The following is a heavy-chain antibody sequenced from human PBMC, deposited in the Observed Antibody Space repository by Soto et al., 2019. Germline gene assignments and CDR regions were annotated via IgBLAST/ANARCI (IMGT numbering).Heavy chain of an antibody. J-gene: IGHJ6*02. CDR3: TPGATSGRSGNYHCGLDV. CDR1: GDSVASNSAA. Sequence: SQTLSLTCAISGDSVASNSAAWNWIRQSPSRGLEWLGRTYYRSKWYTDYAESVKSRITINPDTSKNQVSLQLKSVTPEDTAVYYRTPGATSGRSGNYHCGLDVFRQGTTITVSS. CDR2: TYYRSKWYT. D-gene: IGHD1-1*01. V-gene: IGHV6-1*01.